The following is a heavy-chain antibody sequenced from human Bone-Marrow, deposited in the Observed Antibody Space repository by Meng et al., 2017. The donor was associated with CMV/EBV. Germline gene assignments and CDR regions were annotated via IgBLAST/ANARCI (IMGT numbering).Heavy chain of an antibody. Sequence: LCCAASGLSFRSFDMRWVRQAPGKGLEWVSSIGGDGGTTYADSAKGRFTFSRDNSKNTLYLEMNSLRAEDTALYYCAKVMRSWYFDLWGRGTLVTVSS. V-gene: IGHV3-23*01. J-gene: IGHJ2*01. CDR1: GLSFRSFD. D-gene: IGHD3-16*01. CDR2: IGGDGGTT. CDR3: AKVMRSWYFDL.